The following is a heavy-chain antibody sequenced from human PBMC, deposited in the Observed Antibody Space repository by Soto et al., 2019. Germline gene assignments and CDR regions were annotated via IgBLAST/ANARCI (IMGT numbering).Heavy chain of an antibody. D-gene: IGHD6-13*01. CDR1: GYTFTSYG. V-gene: IGHV1-18*01. Sequence: QVQLVQSGAEVKKPGASVKVSCKASGYTFTSYGIRWVRQAPGQGLEWMGWISAYNGNTNHPQNLQGRVTVTTDTSTRTAYMELRSLRSDDTAVYYCAREAAAGTLDYWGQRTLVTVSS. CDR3: AREAAAGTLDY. J-gene: IGHJ4*02. CDR2: ISAYNGNT.